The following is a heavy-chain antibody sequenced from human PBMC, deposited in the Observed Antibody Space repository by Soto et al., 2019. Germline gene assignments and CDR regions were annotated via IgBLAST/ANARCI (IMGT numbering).Heavy chain of an antibody. J-gene: IGHJ4*02. CDR3: ARENFQPPSVGPFDY. V-gene: IGHV3-53*01. CDR1: GFTVSSNY. Sequence: PGGSLRLSCAASGFTVSSNYMSWVRQAPGKGLEWVSVIYSGGSTYYADSVKGRFTISRDNSKNTLYLQMNSLRAEDTAVYYCARENFQPPSVGPFDYWGQGTLVTVSS. CDR2: IYSGGST. D-gene: IGHD1-26*01.